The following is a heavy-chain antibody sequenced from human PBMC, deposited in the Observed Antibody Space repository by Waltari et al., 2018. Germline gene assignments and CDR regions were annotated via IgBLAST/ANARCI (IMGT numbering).Heavy chain of an antibody. J-gene: IGHJ4*02. D-gene: IGHD3-22*01. CDR3: ARVIESGYYYDSSGYDY. CDR1: GFTFSSYG. V-gene: IGHV3-33*01. CDR2: IWYDGSNK. Sequence: QVQLVESGGGVVQPGRSLRLSCAASGFTFSSYGMHWVRQAPGQGLEWVAVIWYDGSNKYYADSVKGRFTISRDNSKNTLYLQMNSLRAEDTAVYYCARVIESGYYYDSSGYDYWGQGTLVTVSS.